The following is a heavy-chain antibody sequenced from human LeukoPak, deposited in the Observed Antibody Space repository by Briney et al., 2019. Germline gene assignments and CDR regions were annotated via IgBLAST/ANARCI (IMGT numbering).Heavy chain of an antibody. CDR1: GGSISSSSYY. V-gene: IGHV4-39*01. D-gene: IGHD6-13*01. CDR3: ATTLAAANRFDY. Sequence: SQTLSLTCTVSGGSISSSSYYWGWVRQPRGEGREWIGSIYYSGSTYYNPSLKSRFTISVYTSKNQFSLKLSSVTAADTAVYYCATTLAAANRFDYCGQGTLVTVSS. CDR2: IYYSGST. J-gene: IGHJ4*02.